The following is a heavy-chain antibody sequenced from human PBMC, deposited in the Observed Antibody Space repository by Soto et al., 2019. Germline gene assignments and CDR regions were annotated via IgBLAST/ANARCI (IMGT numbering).Heavy chain of an antibody. CDR2: IIPIFGTA. CDR1: GGTFSSYA. D-gene: IGHD4-17*01. J-gene: IGHJ4*02. Sequence: QVQLVQSGAEVKKPGSSVKVSCKASGGTFSSYAISWVRQAPGQGLEWMGGIIPIFGTANYAQKFQGRVTITADESTSTAYMELSSLRSEDTAVYYCARDRVQGLNGDYAPFDYWGQGTLVTVSS. CDR3: ARDRVQGLNGDYAPFDY. V-gene: IGHV1-69*01.